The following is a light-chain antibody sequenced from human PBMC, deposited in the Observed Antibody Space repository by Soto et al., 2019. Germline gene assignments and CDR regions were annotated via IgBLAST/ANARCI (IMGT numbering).Light chain of an antibody. J-gene: IGLJ2*01. Sequence: QSVLTKPPSASGTPGQRVTISCSGSSSNIGVNSVYWYQQLPGTAPKLLIYRSTQRPSGVPDRFSGSQSGTSASLAISGLRSEDEADYYCAAWDDSLSGVLFGGGTKLTVL. CDR1: SSNIGVNS. CDR2: RST. V-gene: IGLV1-47*01. CDR3: AAWDDSLSGVL.